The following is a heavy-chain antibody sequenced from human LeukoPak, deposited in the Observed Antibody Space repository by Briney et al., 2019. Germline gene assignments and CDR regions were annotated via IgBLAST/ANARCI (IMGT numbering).Heavy chain of an antibody. D-gene: IGHD7-27*01. CDR2: MSPNSGDT. CDR1: GYTFTSYD. J-gene: IGHJ4*02. Sequence: ASVTVSFKASGYTFTSYDFNWVRQATGQRPEWMGWMSPNSGDTGYAQKFQDRVTITRNTSISTAYMELSSLRSDDTAVYCCARGPPNWGYDYWGPGTLVTVSS. V-gene: IGHV1-8*01. CDR3: ARGPPNWGYDY.